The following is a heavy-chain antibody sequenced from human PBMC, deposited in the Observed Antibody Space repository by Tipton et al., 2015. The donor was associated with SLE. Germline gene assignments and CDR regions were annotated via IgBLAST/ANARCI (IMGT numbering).Heavy chain of an antibody. Sequence: SLRLSCTASGFSFSDYQMSWIRQAPGKGLEWLSYSGSSIYHGSVRGRFTISRDDAKNSPYLHMNSLRVDDTAVYYCARSPPGYALWIGLGVWGQGTSVFVSS. CDR3: ARSPPGYALWIGLGV. V-gene: IGHV3-11*01. CDR2: SGSSI. J-gene: IGHJ6*02. D-gene: IGHD3-3*01. CDR1: GFSFSDYQ.